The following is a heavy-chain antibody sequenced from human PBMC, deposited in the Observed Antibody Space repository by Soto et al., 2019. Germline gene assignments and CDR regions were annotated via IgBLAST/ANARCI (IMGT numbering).Heavy chain of an antibody. CDR2: INDDGSST. Sequence: SGGSLRLSCAASGFTFSGYWMHWVRQAPGKGLVWVSRINDDGSSTTYADSVKGRFTISRDNAKNTLYLQMNSLRLEDTAIYYCARGTFGEQLVPFDSWGQGTLVTVSS. V-gene: IGHV3-74*01. J-gene: IGHJ4*02. D-gene: IGHD6-6*01. CDR1: GFTFSGYW. CDR3: ARGTFGEQLVPFDS.